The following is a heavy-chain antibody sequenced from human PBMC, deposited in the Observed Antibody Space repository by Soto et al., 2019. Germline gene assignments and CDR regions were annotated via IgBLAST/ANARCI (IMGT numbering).Heavy chain of an antibody. CDR1: GFTFSNYA. CDR2: FSGSGGNT. Sequence: EVQLFESGGGLVQPGGSLRLSCAASGFTFSNYAMSWVRQAPGKGLEWVSTFSGSGGNTYYADSVKGRFTISRDKSRNTLYLQMNSLRVEDTAVYYCATSHNGNYVSPFDSWGQGTLVTVSS. CDR3: ATSHNGNYVSPFDS. J-gene: IGHJ4*02. V-gene: IGHV3-23*01. D-gene: IGHD1-7*01.